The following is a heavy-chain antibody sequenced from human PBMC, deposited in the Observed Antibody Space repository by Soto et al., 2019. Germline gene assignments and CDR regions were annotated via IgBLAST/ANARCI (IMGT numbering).Heavy chain of an antibody. Sequence: SETLSLTCTVSGGSISSGGYYWSWIRQHPGKGLVWIGYIYYSGNTYYNPSLKSRVAMSVDTSKNQFSLKLSSVTAADTAVYYCARDSAGTAMTFDYWGQGTLVTVSS. J-gene: IGHJ4*02. D-gene: IGHD5-18*01. CDR3: ARDSAGTAMTFDY. CDR2: IYYSGNT. V-gene: IGHV4-31*03. CDR1: GGSISSGGYY.